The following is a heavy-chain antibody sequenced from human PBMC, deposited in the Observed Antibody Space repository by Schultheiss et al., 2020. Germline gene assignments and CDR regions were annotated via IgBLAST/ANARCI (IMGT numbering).Heavy chain of an antibody. J-gene: IGHJ3*02. Sequence: SETLSLACTVSGGSISSGSYYWSWIRQPPGKGLEWIGYIYYSGSTNYNPSLKSRVTISVDTSKNQFSLKLSSVTAADTAVYYCARVKSITMIVVGSDAFDIWGQGTMVTVSS. V-gene: IGHV4-61*01. CDR1: GGSISSGSYY. D-gene: IGHD3-22*01. CDR3: ARVKSITMIVVGSDAFDI. CDR2: IYYSGST.